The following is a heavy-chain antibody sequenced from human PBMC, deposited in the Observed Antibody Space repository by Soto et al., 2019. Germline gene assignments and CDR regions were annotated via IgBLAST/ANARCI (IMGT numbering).Heavy chain of an antibody. CDR1: GGSISSYY. CDR2: IYYSGST. V-gene: IGHV4-59*01. Sequence: SETLSLTCTVSGGSISSYYWSWIRQPPGKGLEWIGYIYYSGSTNYNPSLKSRVTISVDTSKNQFSLKLSSVTAADTAVYYCARAYSGYPSDYYYYGMDVWGQGTTVTV. CDR3: ARAYSGYPSDYYYYGMDV. D-gene: IGHD5-12*01. J-gene: IGHJ6*02.